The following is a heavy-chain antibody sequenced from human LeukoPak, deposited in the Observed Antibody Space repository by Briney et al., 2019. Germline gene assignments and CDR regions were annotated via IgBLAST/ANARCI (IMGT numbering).Heavy chain of an antibody. D-gene: IGHD2-15*01. Sequence: SETLSLTCTVSGGSISNNRYYWGWIRQPPGKGLEWIGSIYYSGSTYYNPSLKSRVTISVDTSKNQFSLKLSSVTAADTAVYYCARDSTLDVVVSDYMDVWGKGTTVTVSS. CDR1: GGSISNNRYY. V-gene: IGHV4-39*07. J-gene: IGHJ6*03. CDR2: IYYSGST. CDR3: ARDSTLDVVVSDYMDV.